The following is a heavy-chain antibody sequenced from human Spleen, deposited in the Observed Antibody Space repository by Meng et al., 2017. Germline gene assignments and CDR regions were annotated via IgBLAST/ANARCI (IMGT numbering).Heavy chain of an antibody. V-gene: IGHV1-18*04. Sequence: QVDLVQSGAEVKKPGASVKVSCKASGYSFTTHGISWVRQAPGQGLEWMGWISTYNGNTNYAQKLQGRVTVTTDTSTSTAYMELRSLRSDDTAVYYCARAPIAVAGQTFDPWGQGTLVTVSS. CDR3: ARAPIAVAGQTFDP. CDR2: ISTYNGNT. J-gene: IGHJ5*02. CDR1: GYSFTTHG. D-gene: IGHD6-19*01.